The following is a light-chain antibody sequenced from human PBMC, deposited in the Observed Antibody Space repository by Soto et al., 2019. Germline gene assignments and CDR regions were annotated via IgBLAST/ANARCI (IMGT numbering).Light chain of an antibody. V-gene: IGKV1-39*01. CDR3: QQSYSAPWT. J-gene: IGKJ1*01. CDR1: QSIRSY. CDR2: GGS. Sequence: IQMTQSPSSLSASVGDRVTITCRASQSIRSYLNWYQQRPGKAPKLLIYGGSTLQSGVPSRFSGSGSGTELTLTINNLQPEDFATYFCQQSYSAPWTFGPGTKVDI.